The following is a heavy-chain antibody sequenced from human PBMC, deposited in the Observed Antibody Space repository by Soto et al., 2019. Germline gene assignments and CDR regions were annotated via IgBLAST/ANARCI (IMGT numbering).Heavy chain of an antibody. J-gene: IGHJ4*02. CDR1: GGSISGSSYY. CDR2: VHYSGST. CDR3: ESFSGATYGDYGGGINY. V-gene: IGHV4-39*01. Sequence: PSETLSLTCTVSGGSISGSSYYWGWIRQPPGKGLECIGSVHYSGSTDYNPSLKSRVTISVDTSKNQFSLKLTSVTAADTAVYFCESFSGATYGDYGGGINYWGQGTLVTVSS. D-gene: IGHD4-17*01.